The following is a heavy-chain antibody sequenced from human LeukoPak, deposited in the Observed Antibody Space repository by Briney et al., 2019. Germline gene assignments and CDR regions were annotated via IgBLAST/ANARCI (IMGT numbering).Heavy chain of an antibody. J-gene: IGHJ6*03. D-gene: IGHD3-3*01. CDR2: ISAYNGNT. V-gene: IGHV1-18*01. Sequence: VASVKVSCKASGYTFTNYGISWVRQAPGQGLEWMGWISAYNGNTNYAQKFQGRVTITRNTSISTAYMELSSLRSEDTAVYYCARSARVRRATIFGVVIDPPNHNYYMDVWGKGTTVTVSS. CDR1: GYTFTNYG. CDR3: ARSARVRRATIFGVVIDPPNHNYYMDV.